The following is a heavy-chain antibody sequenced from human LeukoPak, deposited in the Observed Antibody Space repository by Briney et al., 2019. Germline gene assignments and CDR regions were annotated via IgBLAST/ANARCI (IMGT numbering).Heavy chain of an antibody. CDR1: GYSFTSYW. Sequence: GESLKISCKGSGYSFTSYWIGWVRQMPGKGLEWMGIIYPGDSQTRYSPSFQGQVTISADKSISIAYLQWSTLKASDTAMYYCARHPGYSSSPPTYGMDVWGQGTTVTVSS. J-gene: IGHJ6*02. CDR2: IYPGDSQT. D-gene: IGHD6-13*01. V-gene: IGHV5-51*01. CDR3: ARHPGYSSSPPTYGMDV.